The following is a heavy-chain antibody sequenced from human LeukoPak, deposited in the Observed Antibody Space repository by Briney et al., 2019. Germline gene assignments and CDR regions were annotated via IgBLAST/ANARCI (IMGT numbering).Heavy chain of an antibody. Sequence: PGGSLRVSSAASGFTFSSYAMKWVRQAPGKGLEWVSTISGRGDYTYYADSVKGRFTISRDNSKNTLYLQMNSLRAEDTAVYYCAKTYGSGSYFAFDYWGQGTLVTVSS. CDR2: ISGRGDYT. D-gene: IGHD3-10*01. CDR1: GFTFSSYA. CDR3: AKTYGSGSYFAFDY. J-gene: IGHJ4*02. V-gene: IGHV3-23*01.